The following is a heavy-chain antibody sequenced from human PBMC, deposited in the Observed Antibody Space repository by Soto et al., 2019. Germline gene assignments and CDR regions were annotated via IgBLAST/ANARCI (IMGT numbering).Heavy chain of an antibody. CDR3: AREFGGSRVFDH. J-gene: IGHJ4*02. CDR2: INPNADTT. Sequence: ASVKVSCKASGYSFTDYFIHWVRQAPGQGLEWMGIINPNADTTNYAQKFQGRVTVTRDTSTSTVYMEFRSLRSEDTAVYFCAREFGGSRVFDHRGQGTLVIVSS. CDR1: GYSFTDYF. D-gene: IGHD1-26*01. V-gene: IGHV1-46*01.